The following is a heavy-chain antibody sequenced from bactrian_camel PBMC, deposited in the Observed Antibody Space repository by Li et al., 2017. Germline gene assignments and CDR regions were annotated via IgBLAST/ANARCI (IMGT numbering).Heavy chain of an antibody. V-gene: IGHV3S53*01. CDR3: AAAESGAPACYYTDFMVISEYNY. CDR1: GFTSNICD. J-gene: IGHJ4*01. Sequence: HVQLVESGGGSVQAGGSLRLSCTAPGFTSNICDMEWYRQAAGKQREWVSSIGLDGGITYAESVKGRFTISKGQAKDTVYLQMNNLKPEDTAMYYCAAAESGAPACYYTDFMVISEYNYWGQGTQVTVS. CDR2: IGLDGGI. D-gene: IGHD4*01.